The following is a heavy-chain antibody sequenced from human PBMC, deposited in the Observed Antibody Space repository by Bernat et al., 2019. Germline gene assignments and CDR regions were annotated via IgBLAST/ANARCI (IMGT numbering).Heavy chain of an antibody. Sequence: EVQLVESGGGLVNPGGSLRVSCAGSGFTFSSYGMNWVRQAPGKGLEWVSYISTSGTYIYYADSVRGRFTISRDNAKNSLYLQMNILRAEDTAIYYCARDLTALRTWYLDLWGRGTMVTASS. D-gene: IGHD2-21*02. CDR1: GFTFSSYG. J-gene: IGHJ2*01. CDR2: ISTSGTYI. CDR3: ARDLTALRTWYLDL. V-gene: IGHV3-21*05.